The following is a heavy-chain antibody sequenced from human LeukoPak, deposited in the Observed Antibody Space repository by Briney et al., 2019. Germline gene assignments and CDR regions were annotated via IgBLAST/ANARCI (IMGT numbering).Heavy chain of an antibody. V-gene: IGHV4-59*01. Sequence: SETLSLTCTVSGGSISSYYWSWIRQPPGKGLEWIGYIYYSGSTNYNPSLKSRVTISVDTSKNQFSLKLSSVTAADTAVYYCAGGTGYSGYDYYFDYWGQGTLVTVSS. CDR1: GGSISSYY. CDR3: AGGTGYSGYDYYFDY. D-gene: IGHD5-12*01. J-gene: IGHJ4*02. CDR2: IYYSGST.